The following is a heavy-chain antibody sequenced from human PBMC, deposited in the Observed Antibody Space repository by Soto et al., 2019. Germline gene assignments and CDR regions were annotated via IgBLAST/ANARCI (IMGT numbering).Heavy chain of an antibody. CDR1: GGSISSGDYY. D-gene: IGHD2-15*01. CDR3: ARLGLGKVVVAATHYYYGMDV. J-gene: IGHJ6*02. V-gene: IGHV4-30-4*02. Sequence: PSETLSLTCTVSGGSISSGDYYWNWIRQPPGKGLEWIGHIYYSGSTYYNSSLKSRVTISLDTSKNQFSLTLNSVTAADTAVYHCARLGLGKVVVAATHYYYGMDVWGQGTTVTVSS. CDR2: IYYSGST.